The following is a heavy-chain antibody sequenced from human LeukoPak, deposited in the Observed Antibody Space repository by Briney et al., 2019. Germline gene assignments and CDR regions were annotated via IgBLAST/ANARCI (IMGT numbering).Heavy chain of an antibody. Sequence: PSETPSLTCTVSGGSIGSSSYYWGWIRQPPGKGLEWIGSIYYSGSTYYNPSLKSRVTISVDTSKNQFSLKLSSVTAADTAVYYCARHRYCSSTSCYFFDYWGQGTQVTVSS. CDR3: ARHRYCSSTSCYFFDY. CDR1: GGSIGSSSYY. V-gene: IGHV4-39*01. J-gene: IGHJ4*02. CDR2: IYYSGST. D-gene: IGHD2-2*01.